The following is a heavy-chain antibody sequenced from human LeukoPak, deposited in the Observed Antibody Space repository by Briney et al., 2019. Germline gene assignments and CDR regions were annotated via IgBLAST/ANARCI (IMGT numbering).Heavy chain of an antibody. V-gene: IGHV4-30-4*08. J-gene: IGHJ4*02. D-gene: IGHD5-18*01. CDR2: INHSGST. CDR3: ARYSYGYGY. Sequence: PSQTLSLTCTVSGASFNSDDQYWNWIRQSPGKGLEWIGEINHSGSTNYNPSLKSRVTISVDTSKNQFSLKLSSVTAADTAVYYCARYSYGYGYWGQGTLVTVSS. CDR1: GASFNSDDQY.